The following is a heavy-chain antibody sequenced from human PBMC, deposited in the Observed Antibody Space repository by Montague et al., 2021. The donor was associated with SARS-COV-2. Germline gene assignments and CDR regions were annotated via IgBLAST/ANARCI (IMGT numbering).Heavy chain of an antibody. CDR1: RGSFSNYY. D-gene: IGHD3-9*01. CDR2: INQGGAP. Sequence: SETRSLTCAVSRGSFSNYYWTWIRQSPGKGLEWIGEINQGGAPNYTPSLKSRVTISLDTSKKQISLKLNSVTVADTAVFFCARGRPVQGSFRHFDSIPSGALDIWAQGSLVIVSS. CDR3: ARGRPVQGSFRHFDSIPSGALDI. V-gene: IGHV4-34*01. J-gene: IGHJ3*02.